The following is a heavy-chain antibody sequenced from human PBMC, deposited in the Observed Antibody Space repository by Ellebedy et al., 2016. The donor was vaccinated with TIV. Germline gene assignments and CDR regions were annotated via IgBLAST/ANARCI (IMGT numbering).Heavy chain of an antibody. Sequence: AASVKVSCKASGYTFTSYYIHWVRQAPGQGLQWRGIINPSDGFTSYAQKFQGRVTMTRDTSTSTVYMELSSLRSEDTAVYYCARGDSSGWGIDYWGQGTLVTVSS. CDR3: ARGDSSGWGIDY. CDR1: GYTFTSYY. D-gene: IGHD6-19*01. V-gene: IGHV1-46*01. J-gene: IGHJ4*02. CDR2: INPSDGFT.